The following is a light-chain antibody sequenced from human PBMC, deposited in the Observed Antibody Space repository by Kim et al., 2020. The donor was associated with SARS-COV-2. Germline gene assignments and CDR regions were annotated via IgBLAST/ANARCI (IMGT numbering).Light chain of an antibody. CDR3: CSYAGSYTWM. V-gene: IGLV2-11*03. Sequence: GQSVTISCTGTSGDVGDYSYVSWYQQHPGKAPKLMIYDVSERPSGVPDRFSGSKSGNTASLTISGLQAEDEADYYCCSYAGSYTWMFGGGTQLTVL. J-gene: IGLJ3*02. CDR1: SGDVGDYSY. CDR2: DVS.